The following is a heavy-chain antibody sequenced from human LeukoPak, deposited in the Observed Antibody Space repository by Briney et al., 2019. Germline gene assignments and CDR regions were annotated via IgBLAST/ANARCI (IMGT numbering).Heavy chain of an antibody. CDR2: ISYDGSNT. V-gene: IGHV3-30*18. D-gene: IGHD3-22*01. CDR1: GFTFSSYG. CDR3: AKDQYPRTYYYDSSGSPRDY. Sequence: PGGSLRLSCAASGFTFSSYGMHWVRQAPGKGLEWVAVISYDGSNTYYADSVKGRFTISRDNSKNTLYLQMNSLRAEDTAVYYCAKDQYPRTYYYDSSGSPRDYWGQGTLVTVSS. J-gene: IGHJ4*02.